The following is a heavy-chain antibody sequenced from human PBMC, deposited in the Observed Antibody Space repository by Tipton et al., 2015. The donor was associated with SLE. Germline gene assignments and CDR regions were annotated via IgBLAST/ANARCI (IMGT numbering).Heavy chain of an antibody. CDR1: EFTFNKFD. D-gene: IGHD7-27*01. CDR3: ARDNWGRPFDIDGFDI. J-gene: IGHJ3*02. CDR2: ISSNNIAT. V-gene: IGHV3-21*01. Sequence: SLRLSCATSEFTFNKFDFHWVRQAPGKGLEWVASISSNNIATHADSLKGRFSISRDNAGKSLYLQMNSLRAEDTALYYCARDNWGRPFDIDGFDIWGQGTMVTVSS.